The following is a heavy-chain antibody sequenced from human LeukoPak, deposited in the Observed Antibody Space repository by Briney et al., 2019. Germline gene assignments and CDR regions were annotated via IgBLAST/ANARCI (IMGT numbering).Heavy chain of an antibody. D-gene: IGHD6-19*01. CDR1: GYTFTGYY. CDR2: INPDRGGT. CDR3: ARDTSGWYNY. Sequence: ASVKVSCKASGYTFTGYYIHWVRQAPGQGLELMGWINPDRGGTYYAQKFQGRVTMTRDTSISAAYMELSRLRSDDTAVYYCARDTSGWYNYWGQGTLVTVSP. J-gene: IGHJ4*02. V-gene: IGHV1-2*02.